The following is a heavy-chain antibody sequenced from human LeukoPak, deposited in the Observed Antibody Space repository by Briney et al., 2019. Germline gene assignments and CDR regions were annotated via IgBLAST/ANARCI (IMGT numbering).Heavy chain of an antibody. J-gene: IGHJ5*02. Sequence: PGGSLRLSCAASGFTFSSYSMNWVRQAPGKGLEWVSYISRSSSTIYYADSVKGRFTISRDNAKNSLYLQMNSLRAEDTAVYYCARALRYFDWLSTCPEYNWFDLWGQGTLVTVSS. CDR2: ISRSSSTI. CDR1: GFTFSSYS. V-gene: IGHV3-48*01. CDR3: ARALRYFDWLSTCPEYNWFDL. D-gene: IGHD3-9*01.